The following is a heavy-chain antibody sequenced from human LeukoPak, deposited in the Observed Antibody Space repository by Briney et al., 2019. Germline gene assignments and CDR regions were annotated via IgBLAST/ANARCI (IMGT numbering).Heavy chain of an antibody. CDR2: ISGSGGST. Sequence: GGSLRLSCAASGFTFSSYAMSWVRQAPGKGLEWVSAISGSGGSTYYADSVKGRFTISRDNSKNTLYLQMNSLRAEDTAVYYCAKEPFLVVLPAAIPASVWGQGTLVTVSS. CDR3: AKEPFLVVLPAAIPASV. CDR1: GFTFSSYA. D-gene: IGHD2-2*01. V-gene: IGHV3-23*01. J-gene: IGHJ4*02.